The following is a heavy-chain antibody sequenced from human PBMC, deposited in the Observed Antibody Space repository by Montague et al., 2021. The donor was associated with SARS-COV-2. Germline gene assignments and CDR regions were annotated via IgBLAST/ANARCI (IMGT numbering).Heavy chain of an antibody. CDR3: AREGERWGNLLGGAMDV. CDR1: GGSISSSTYY. D-gene: IGHD3-16*01. J-gene: IGHJ6*02. Sequence: SETLSLTCTVSGGSISSSTYYWGWIRQPPGKGLEWIGNSYYSGSTYYNPSLKSRVTISVDTSKNQFSLKLSSVTAADTAVFYCAREGERWGNLLGGAMDVWGQGTTVTVSS. V-gene: IGHV4-39*07. CDR2: SYYSGST.